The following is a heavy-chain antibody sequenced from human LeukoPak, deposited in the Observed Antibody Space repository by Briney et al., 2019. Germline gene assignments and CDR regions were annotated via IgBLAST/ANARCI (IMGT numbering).Heavy chain of an antibody. Sequence: PSETLSLTCTVSGGSISSYYWSWIRQPPGKGLEWIGYIYYSGSTNYNPSLKSRVTISVDTSKNQFSLKLSSVTAADTAVYYCARETMVRGGSTDDYWGQGTLVAVSS. V-gene: IGHV4-59*01. CDR1: GGSISSYY. CDR3: ARETMVRGGSTDDY. J-gene: IGHJ4*02. CDR2: IYYSGST. D-gene: IGHD3-10*01.